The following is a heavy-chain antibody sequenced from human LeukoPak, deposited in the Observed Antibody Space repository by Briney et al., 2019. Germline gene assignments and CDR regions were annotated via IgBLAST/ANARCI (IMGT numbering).Heavy chain of an antibody. V-gene: IGHV4-34*01. CDR1: GGSFSGYY. J-gene: IGHJ4*02. Sequence: PSETLSLTCAVYGGSFSGYYWSWLRQPPGKGLEWIGEINHSGSTNYNPSLKSRVTISVDTSKNQFSLKLSSVTAADTAVYYCASERIVVVAATIFDYWGQGTLVTVSS. D-gene: IGHD2-15*01. CDR2: INHSGST. CDR3: ASERIVVVAATIFDY.